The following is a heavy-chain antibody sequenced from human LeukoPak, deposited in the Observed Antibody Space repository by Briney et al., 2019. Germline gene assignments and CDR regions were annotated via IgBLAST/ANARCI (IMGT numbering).Heavy chain of an antibody. CDR1: GGTFSSYA. V-gene: IGHV1-69*13. CDR3: TIYYYDSSYFDY. CDR2: IIPIFGAP. D-gene: IGHD3-22*01. J-gene: IGHJ4*02. Sequence: ASVKVSCKASGGTFSSYAISWVRQAPGQGLEWMGGIIPIFGAPNYAQKFHGRVTITADESTNTAYMELSSLRSEDTAVYYCTIYYYDSSYFDYWGQGTLVTVSS.